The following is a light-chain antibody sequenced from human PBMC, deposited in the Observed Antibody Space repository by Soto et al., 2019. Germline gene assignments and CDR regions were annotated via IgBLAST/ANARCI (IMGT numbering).Light chain of an antibody. V-gene: IGLV3-9*01. CDR3: QVWDRRPARV. J-gene: IGLJ3*02. Sequence: SSELTQPLSVSVALGQTARITCGGNNIGSKNGHWYQQKPGHAPVLVIYRDSNRPSGIPERFSGSNSGNTATLTISSAQAGDEADYYCQVWDRRPARVFGGGTKLPVL. CDR1: NIGSKN. CDR2: RDS.